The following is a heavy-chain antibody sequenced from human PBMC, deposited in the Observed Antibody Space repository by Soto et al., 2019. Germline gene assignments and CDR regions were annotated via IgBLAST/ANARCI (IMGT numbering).Heavy chain of an antibody. CDR1: GGSVRTGSYH. CDR2: IPNNGSP. J-gene: IGHJ4*02. Sequence: QVPLQESGPGRVKPSETLSLTCSVSGGSVRTGSYHWSWIRQPPGKGLEWIGFIPNNGSPDYNPSLKSRVVVSIDRSKNQFSLKVNSVTAADTAVYFCARIGWGGDSWGQGTLVTVSS. D-gene: IGHD7-27*01. V-gene: IGHV4-61*01. CDR3: ARIGWGGDS.